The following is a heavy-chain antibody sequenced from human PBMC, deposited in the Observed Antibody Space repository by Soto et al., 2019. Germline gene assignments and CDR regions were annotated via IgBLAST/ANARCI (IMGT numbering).Heavy chain of an antibody. D-gene: IGHD3-3*01. V-gene: IGHV1-46*01. CDR3: ARDPRSGNFDY. CDR2: INPSGGST. J-gene: IGHJ4*02. CDR1: GYTFTSYY. Sequence: ASEKVSCKASGYTFTSYYMHWVRQAPGQGREWMGIINPSGGSTSYARKFQGRVTMTRDTSTSTVYMELSSLRSEDTAVYYCARDPRSGNFDYWGQGTLVTVSS.